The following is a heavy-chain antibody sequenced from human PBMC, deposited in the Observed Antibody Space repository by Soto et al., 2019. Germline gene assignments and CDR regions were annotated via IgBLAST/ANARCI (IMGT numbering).Heavy chain of an antibody. D-gene: IGHD2-21*02. CDR2: VYYSGNA. CDR1: GASVSSGSYH. CDR3: ARSDNVILTASFDS. V-gene: IGHV4-61*01. Sequence: QVQLQESGPGLVKPSETLSLTCSVSGASVSSGSYHCSWIRQPPGKGLEWLGCVYYSGNAKYNPSLQSQAPISVDMSTSQVTLNLKSVTAADTAIYYCARSDNVILTASFDSWGQGTLVTVSS. J-gene: IGHJ4*02.